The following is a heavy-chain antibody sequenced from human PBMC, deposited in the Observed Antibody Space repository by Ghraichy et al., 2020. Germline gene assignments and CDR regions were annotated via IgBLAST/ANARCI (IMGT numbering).Heavy chain of an antibody. D-gene: IGHD5-18*01. V-gene: IGHV4-34*01. CDR1: GGSFSGYY. CDR3: ARHGSSYVYYGMDV. Sequence: SETLSLTCAVYGGSFSGYYWSWIRQPPGKGLEWIGEINHSGSTNYNPSLKSRVTISVDTSKNQFSLKLSSVTAADTAVYYCARHGSSYVYYGMDVWGQGTTVTVSS. CDR2: INHSGST. J-gene: IGHJ6*02.